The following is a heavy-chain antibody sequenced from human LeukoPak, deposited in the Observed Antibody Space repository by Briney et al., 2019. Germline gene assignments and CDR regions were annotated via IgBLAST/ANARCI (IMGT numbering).Heavy chain of an antibody. CDR1: GFTFSGYW. Sequence: PGGSLRLSCAASGFTFSGYWMHWVRQAPGKWLVWVSCIKSDGSFTSIADSAKGRFTISRDNAKNTVYLQMNSLRAEDTAVYYCVRDNRSYNFDYWGQGTLVTVSS. V-gene: IGHV3-74*01. CDR2: IKSDGSFT. J-gene: IGHJ4*02. CDR3: VRDNRSYNFDY. D-gene: IGHD1-26*01.